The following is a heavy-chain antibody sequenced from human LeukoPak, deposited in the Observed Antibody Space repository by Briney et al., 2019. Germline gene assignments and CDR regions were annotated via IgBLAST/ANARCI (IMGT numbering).Heavy chain of an antibody. J-gene: IGHJ6*03. V-gene: IGHV3-30*02. CDR2: IRSDGTSK. CDR1: GFTFSTYG. CDR3: VNQGGSLTEVGYYMDV. D-gene: IGHD1-26*01. Sequence: PGGSLRLSCAASGFTFSTYGMHWVRQAPGKGLEWVAFIRSDGTSKYYTDSVKGRFTISRDNSKNTLYLQMNSLRAEDTAVYYCVNQGGSLTEVGYYMDVWGKGTTVTVSS.